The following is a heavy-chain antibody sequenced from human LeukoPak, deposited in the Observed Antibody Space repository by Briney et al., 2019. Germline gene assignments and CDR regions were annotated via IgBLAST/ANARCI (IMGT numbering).Heavy chain of an antibody. D-gene: IGHD3-22*01. J-gene: IGHJ3*02. Sequence: GGSLRLSCAASGFTFSSYSMNWVRQAPGKGLEWVSSISSSSSYIHYADSVKGRFTISRDNAKNSLYLQMNSLRAEDTAVYYCAHGYDSSGSYAFDIWGQGTMVTVSS. V-gene: IGHV3-21*01. CDR3: AHGYDSSGSYAFDI. CDR1: GFTFSSYS. CDR2: ISSSSSYI.